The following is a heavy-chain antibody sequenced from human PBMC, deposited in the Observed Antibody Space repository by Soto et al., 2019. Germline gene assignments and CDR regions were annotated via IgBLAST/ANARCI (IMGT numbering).Heavy chain of an antibody. CDR3: AVLATFGGGDDFDI. J-gene: IGHJ3*02. CDR2: ILSDEINK. D-gene: IGHD3-3*02. CDR1: GFTFSNYA. V-gene: IGHV3-30-3*01. Sequence: QVQLVESGGGVVQPGRSLRLSCAASGFTFSNYAMHWVRQAPGKGLEWVAAILSDEINKYSADSVKGRFTISRDNSKNTLYRQRTSLRPEDSAVYYCAVLATFGGGDDFDIWGQGTMVTVSS.